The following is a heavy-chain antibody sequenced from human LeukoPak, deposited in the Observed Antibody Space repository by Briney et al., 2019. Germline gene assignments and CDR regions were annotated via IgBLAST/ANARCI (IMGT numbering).Heavy chain of an antibody. CDR1: GFTFSSYW. CDR3: ARVQVGSYNWFDP. D-gene: IGHD1-26*01. CDR2: INSDGSTT. Sequence: GGSLRLSCAAYGFTFSSYWMHWVRHAPGKGLVWVSRINSDGSTTSYADSVKGRFTISRDNAKNTLYLQMNSLRAEDTAVYYCARVQVGSYNWFDPWGQGTLVTVSS. V-gene: IGHV3-74*01. J-gene: IGHJ5*02.